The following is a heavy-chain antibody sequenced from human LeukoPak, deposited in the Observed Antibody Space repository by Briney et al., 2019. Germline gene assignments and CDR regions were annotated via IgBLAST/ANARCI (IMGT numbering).Heavy chain of an antibody. CDR1: GFTLSDYY. D-gene: IGHD3-10*01. V-gene: IGHV3-11*06. CDR2: ISSSSSYT. Sequence: PGGSLRLSCAASGFTLSDYYMSWIRQAPGKGLEWVSYISSSSSYTNYADSVKGRFTISRDNAKNSLYLQMNSLRAEDTAAYYCASFGGSGSYTQWGQGTLVTVSS. CDR3: ASFGGSGSYTQ. J-gene: IGHJ4*02.